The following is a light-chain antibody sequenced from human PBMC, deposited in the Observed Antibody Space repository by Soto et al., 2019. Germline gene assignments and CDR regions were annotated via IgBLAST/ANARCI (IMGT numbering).Light chain of an antibody. CDR1: QSVNRY. CDR2: DAS. J-gene: IGKJ4*01. Sequence: EIVLTQSPATLSLSPGERATLSCWASQSVNRYLVWYQQKPGQAPRLLMYDASKRATGIPARFSGSGSGTDFTLTISSLEPEDFAVYYCQERGRWPRGSFGGGTKVEMK. V-gene: IGKV3-11*01. CDR3: QERGRWPRGS.